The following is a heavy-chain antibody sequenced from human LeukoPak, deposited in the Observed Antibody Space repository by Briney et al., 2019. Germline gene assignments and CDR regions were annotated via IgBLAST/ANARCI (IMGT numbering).Heavy chain of an antibody. CDR1: GYTFTGYH. CDR2: IIPIFGTA. J-gene: IGHJ6*02. Sequence: SVKVSCKASGYTFTGYHMHWVRQAPGQGLEWMGGIIPIFGTANYAQKFQGRVTITADESTSTAYMELSSLRSEDTAVYYCAREVGVAASTYYYYGMDVWGQGTTVTVSS. D-gene: IGHD6-6*01. CDR3: AREVGVAASTYYYYGMDV. V-gene: IGHV1-69*13.